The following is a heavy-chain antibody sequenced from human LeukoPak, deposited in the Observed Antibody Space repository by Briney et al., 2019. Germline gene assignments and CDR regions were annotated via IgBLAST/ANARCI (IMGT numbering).Heavy chain of an antibody. CDR3: ARDRHDYTHYFDY. Sequence: GGSLRLSCAASGFTFSSYWMSWVRQAPGKGLEWVANIKQDGSEKYYVDSVKGRFTISRDNAKNSLYLQKNSLRAEDTAVYYCARDRHDYTHYFDYWGQGTLVTVSS. J-gene: IGHJ4*02. D-gene: IGHD4-11*01. V-gene: IGHV3-7*01. CDR2: IKQDGSEK. CDR1: GFTFSSYW.